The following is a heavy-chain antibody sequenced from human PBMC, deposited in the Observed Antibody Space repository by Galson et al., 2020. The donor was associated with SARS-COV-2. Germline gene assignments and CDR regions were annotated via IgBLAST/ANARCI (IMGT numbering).Heavy chain of an antibody. V-gene: IGHV4-61*01. CDR1: GGSVSSGSYY. J-gene: IGHJ4*02. D-gene: IGHD6-13*01. CDR2: IYYSGST. Sequence: SETLSLTCTVSGGSVSSGSYYWSWIRQPPGKGLEWIGHIYYSGSTNYNPSLKSRVTISVDTSKNQFSLKLSSVTAADTAVYYCARDSAAADVDYWGQGTLVTVSS. CDR3: ARDSAAADVDY.